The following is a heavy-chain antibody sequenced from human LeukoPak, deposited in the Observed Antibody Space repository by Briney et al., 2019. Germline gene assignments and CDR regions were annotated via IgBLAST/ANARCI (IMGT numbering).Heavy chain of an antibody. CDR3: ARHPGNSYGSWYFDL. V-gene: IGHV4-59*08. Sequence: SETLSLTCTVSGGSISSYYWSWIRQPPGRGLEWIGNIYYSGSTSYNPSLMSQVTISVDTSKNQFSLRLSSVTATDTAVYYCARHPGNSYGSWYFDLWGRGTLVAVSS. CDR2: IYYSGST. CDR1: GGSISSYY. D-gene: IGHD5-18*01. J-gene: IGHJ2*01.